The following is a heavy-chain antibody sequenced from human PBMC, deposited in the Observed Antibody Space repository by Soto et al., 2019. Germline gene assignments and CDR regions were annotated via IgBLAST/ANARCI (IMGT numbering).Heavy chain of an antibody. V-gene: IGHV1-69*01. CDR1: GGTFSSYA. Sequence: QVQLVQSGAEVKKPGSSVKVSCKASGGTFSSYAISWVRQAPGQRLEWMGGIIPIFGTANYAKKFQGRVTMTEAASTSTAYMELRSLRSEDTDVYYWAARVYPAGDYRPRFDYWGQGTLVTVSS. CDR2: IIPIFGTA. D-gene: IGHD2-21*02. J-gene: IGHJ4*02. CDR3: AARVYPAGDYRPRFDY.